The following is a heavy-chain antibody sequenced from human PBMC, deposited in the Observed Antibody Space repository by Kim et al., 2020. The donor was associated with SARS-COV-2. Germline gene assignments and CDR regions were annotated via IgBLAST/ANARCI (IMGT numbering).Heavy chain of an antibody. V-gene: IGHV3-30*04. CDR1: GFTFSSYA. CDR2: ISYDGSNK. D-gene: IGHD3-22*01. Sequence: GGSLRLSCAASGFTFSSYAMHWVRQAPGKGLEWVAVISYDGSNKYYADSVKGRFTISRDNSKNTLYLQMNSLRAEDTAVYYCARDPIYDRPSNWFDPWGQGTLVTVSS. CDR3: ARDPIYDRPSNWFDP. J-gene: IGHJ5*02.